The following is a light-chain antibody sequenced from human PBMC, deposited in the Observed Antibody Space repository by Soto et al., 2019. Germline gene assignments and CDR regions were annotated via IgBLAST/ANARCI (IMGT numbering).Light chain of an antibody. Sequence: QPVLTQPASVSVSPGQSITISCTGTSGDIGSYNLVSWYQHHPGKAPQLMIYEVNKRPSGVSDRFSGSKSGNTASLTISGLQSEDETDYYCCSYAGSSTPFVFGNGTKVTVL. CDR2: EVN. J-gene: IGLJ1*01. CDR1: SGDIGSYNL. V-gene: IGLV2-23*02. CDR3: CSYAGSSTPFV.